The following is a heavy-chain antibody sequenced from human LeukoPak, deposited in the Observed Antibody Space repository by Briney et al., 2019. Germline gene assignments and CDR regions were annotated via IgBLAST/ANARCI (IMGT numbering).Heavy chain of an antibody. V-gene: IGHV4-59*08. D-gene: IGHD3-10*01. CDR1: GGSISRYY. CDR2: VYYSGST. CDR3: ARVGTLVRGVIDY. J-gene: IGHJ4*02. Sequence: SETLSLTCTVSGGSISRYYWSWIRQPPGKGLERIGYVYYSGSTNYNPSLKSRVTISVDTSKNQFSLKLSSVTAADTAVYYCARVGTLVRGVIDYWGQGTLVTVSS.